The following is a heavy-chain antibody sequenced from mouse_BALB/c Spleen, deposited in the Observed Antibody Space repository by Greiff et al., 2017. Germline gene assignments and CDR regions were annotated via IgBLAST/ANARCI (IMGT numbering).Heavy chain of an antibody. J-gene: IGHJ2*01. Sequence: VQLQQSGAELVRSGASVKLSCTASGFNIKDYYMHWVKQRPEQGLEWIGWIDPENGDTEYAPKFQGKATMTADTSSNTAYLQLSSLTSEDTAVYCCNACSYRYDKDYWGQGTTLTVSS. CDR1: GFNIKDYY. V-gene: IGHV14-4*02. D-gene: IGHD2-14*01. CDR3: NACSYRYDKDY. CDR2: IDPENGDT.